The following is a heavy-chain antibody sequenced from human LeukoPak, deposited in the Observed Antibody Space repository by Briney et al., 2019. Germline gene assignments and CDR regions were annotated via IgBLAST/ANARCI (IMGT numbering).Heavy chain of an antibody. J-gene: IGHJ4*02. CDR1: GYTFTSYY. CDR2: INPSGGST. Sequence: ASVKVSCKASGYTFTSYYMHWVRQAPGQGLEWMGIINPSGGSTSYAQKFQGRVTMTRDMSTSTVYMELSSLRSEDTAIYYCAREGRGVPGAIAAVKGFDYWGQGTLVTVSS. V-gene: IGHV1-46*01. D-gene: IGHD6-13*01. CDR3: AREGRGVPGAIAAVKGFDY.